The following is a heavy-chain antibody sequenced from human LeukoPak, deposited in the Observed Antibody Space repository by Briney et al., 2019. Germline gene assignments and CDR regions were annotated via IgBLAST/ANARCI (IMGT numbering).Heavy chain of an antibody. CDR3: AREVGSGSYGYDY. CDR2: IYSAGST. J-gene: IGHJ4*02. CDR1: GFTVSTNY. Sequence: GGSLRLSCAASGFTVSTNYISWVRQAPGKGLEWVSVIYSAGSTYYTASVKGRFTISRDNSKNTVYLQMNSLRPDDTAVYYCAREVGSGSYGYDYWGQGTLVTVSS. D-gene: IGHD3-10*01. V-gene: IGHV3-66*02.